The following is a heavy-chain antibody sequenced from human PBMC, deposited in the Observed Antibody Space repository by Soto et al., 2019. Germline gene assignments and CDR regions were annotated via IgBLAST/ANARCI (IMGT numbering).Heavy chain of an antibody. D-gene: IGHD3-16*01. J-gene: IGHJ6*03. Sequence: QVQLVQSGAEVRKPGASVKVSCKASGYTFTSYDINWVRQATGQGLEWMGWMNPNSGNTGYAQKFQGRVTMTRNTSISTAYMELSSLRSEDTAVYYCARGGLDGELRPESYYYYYYMDVWGKGTTVTVSS. CDR2: MNPNSGNT. V-gene: IGHV1-8*01. CDR1: GYTFTSYD. CDR3: ARGGLDGELRPESYYYYYYMDV.